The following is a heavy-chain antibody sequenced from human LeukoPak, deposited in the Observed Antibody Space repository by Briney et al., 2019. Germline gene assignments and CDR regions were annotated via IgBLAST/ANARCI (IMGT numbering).Heavy chain of an antibody. D-gene: IGHD4-17*01. CDR1: GGSISSWDYY. J-gene: IGHJ4*02. V-gene: IGHV4-30-4*01. CDR3: ATKPNGDYYFDY. CDR2: IHSSGST. Sequence: PSETLSLTCTVSGGSISSWDYYWSWIRQPPGKGLEWIGYIHSSGSTYYNPSLKSRVTISVDTSKIQFSLRLSSVTAADTAVYYCATKPNGDYYFDYWGQGTLVTVSS.